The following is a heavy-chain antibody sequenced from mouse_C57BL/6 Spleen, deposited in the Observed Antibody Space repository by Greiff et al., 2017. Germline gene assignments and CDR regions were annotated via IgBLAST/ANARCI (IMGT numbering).Heavy chain of an antibody. CDR3: ARDYYDYDGNYFDY. Sequence: VQLQQPGAELVKPGASVKLSCKASGYTFTSYWMHWVKQRPGQGLEWIGMIHPNSGSTNYNEKFKSKAKLTVDKSSSTAYMQLSSLTSEDSAVYYCARDYYDYDGNYFDYWGQGTTLTVSS. V-gene: IGHV1-64*01. J-gene: IGHJ2*01. D-gene: IGHD2-4*01. CDR2: IHPNSGST. CDR1: GYTFTSYW.